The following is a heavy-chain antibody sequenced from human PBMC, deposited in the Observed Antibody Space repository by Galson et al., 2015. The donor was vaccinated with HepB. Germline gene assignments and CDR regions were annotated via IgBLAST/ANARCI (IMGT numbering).Heavy chain of an antibody. Sequence: SLRLSCAASGFTFSSYWMHWVRQAPGKGLAWVSRINSDGSSTSYADSVKGRFTISRDNAKNTLYLQMNSLRAEDTAVYYCVPLYDSSGYYPRDIWGQGTMVTVSS. J-gene: IGHJ3*02. D-gene: IGHD3-22*01. CDR3: VPLYDSSGYYPRDI. CDR2: INSDGSST. CDR1: GFTFSSYW. V-gene: IGHV3-74*01.